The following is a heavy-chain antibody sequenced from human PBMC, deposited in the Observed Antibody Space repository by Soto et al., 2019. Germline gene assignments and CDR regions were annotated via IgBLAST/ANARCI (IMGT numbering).Heavy chain of an antibody. CDR1: GFTFSSYA. CDR3: ARRGGALGY. D-gene: IGHD3-16*01. CDR2: ITGSGSTT. V-gene: IGHV3-23*01. Sequence: EVQLMESWGGLVQPGGSLRLSCAASGFTFSSYAMSWVRQAPGKGLEWVSVITGSGSTTYYADSVKGRFTISRDNSKNTLYLQMNSLRAEDTAVYYCARRGGALGYWGQGTLVTVSS. J-gene: IGHJ4*02.